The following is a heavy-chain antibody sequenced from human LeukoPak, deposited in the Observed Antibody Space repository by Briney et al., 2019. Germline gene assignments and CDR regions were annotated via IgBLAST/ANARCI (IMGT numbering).Heavy chain of an antibody. Sequence: ASVKVSCKASGYTFTSYDINWVRQATGQGLEWMGWMNPNSGNTGYAQKFQGRVTITRNTSISTAYMELSSLRSEDTAVYYCARGQISSITIFGVVNYWEDYYYYYMDVWGKGTTVTVSS. CDR2: MNPNSGNT. V-gene: IGHV1-8*03. CDR1: GYTFTSYD. D-gene: IGHD3-3*01. CDR3: ARGQISSITIFGVVNYWEDYYYYYMDV. J-gene: IGHJ6*03.